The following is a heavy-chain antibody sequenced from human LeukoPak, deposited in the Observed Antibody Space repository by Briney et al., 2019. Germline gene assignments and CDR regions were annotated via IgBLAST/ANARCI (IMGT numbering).Heavy chain of an antibody. CDR1: GGSISSSSYY. J-gene: IGHJ4*02. V-gene: IGHV4-39*01. CDR2: IYYSGST. D-gene: IGHD2-2*01. Sequence: SETLSLTCTVSGGSISSSSYYWGWIRQPPGKGLEWIGSIYYSGSTYYNPSLKSRVTISVDTSKNQFSLKLSSVTAADTAVYYCARGTVVVPAAISPRSRYFDYWGQGTLVTVSS. CDR3: ARGTVVVPAAISPRSRYFDY.